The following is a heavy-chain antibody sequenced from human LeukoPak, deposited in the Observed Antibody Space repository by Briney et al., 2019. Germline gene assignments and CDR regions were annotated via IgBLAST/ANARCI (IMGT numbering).Heavy chain of an antibody. V-gene: IGHV3-23*01. CDR3: AKDVSNPGGSGSLYT. D-gene: IGHD3-10*01. Sequence: PGGSLRLSCAASGFTVSSNYMSWVRQAPGKGLEWVSAISGSGGSTYYADSVKGRFTISRDNSKNTLYLQMNSLRAEDTAVYYCAKDVSNPGGSGSLYTWGQGTLVTVSS. CDR2: ISGSGGST. J-gene: IGHJ4*02. CDR1: GFTVSSNY.